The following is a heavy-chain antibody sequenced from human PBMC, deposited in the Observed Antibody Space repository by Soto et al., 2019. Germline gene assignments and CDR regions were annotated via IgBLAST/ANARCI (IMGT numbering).Heavy chain of an antibody. D-gene: IGHD6-19*01. CDR2: MYHSGTT. Sequence: ASETLSLTCTVSGGSVSSGNYYWSWIRQPPGKGLEWIGYMYHSGTTNYNPSLKSRVTMSIDTSKNQFSLKLKSVTAADKAVYYCERYMLFSSGWYWFDPWGLGNLVTVS. V-gene: IGHV4-61*01. CDR3: ERYMLFSSGWYWFDP. CDR1: GGSVSSGNYY. J-gene: IGHJ5*02.